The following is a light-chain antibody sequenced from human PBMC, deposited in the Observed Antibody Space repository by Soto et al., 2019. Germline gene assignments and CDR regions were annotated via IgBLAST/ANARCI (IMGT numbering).Light chain of an antibody. CDR3: QQYGSSPE. Sequence: ESGLTASPVTLSXXPGESATLSCRASQSVSSSYLAWYQQEPGQAPRLLIYGAYRRATGLADRFSGRGCGTDFPLTISRVAHEDAAVYYCQQYGSSPEFGQGTKVDIK. CDR1: QSVSSSY. J-gene: IGKJ1*01. V-gene: IGKV3-20*01. CDR2: GAY.